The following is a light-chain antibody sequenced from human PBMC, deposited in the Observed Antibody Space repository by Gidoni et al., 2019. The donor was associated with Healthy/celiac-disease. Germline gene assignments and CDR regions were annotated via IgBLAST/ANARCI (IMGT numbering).Light chain of an antibody. V-gene: IGKV3-20*01. CDR3: QQYGSSPYT. J-gene: IGKJ2*01. Sequence: VLTQSPGTLSLPPGERATLSCRASQSVSSSYLAWYQQKPGQAPRLLIYGASSRETGIPERFSGSGSGTEFTLTISRLEPEDFAVYYCQQYGSSPYTFGQGTKLEIK. CDR1: QSVSSSY. CDR2: GAS.